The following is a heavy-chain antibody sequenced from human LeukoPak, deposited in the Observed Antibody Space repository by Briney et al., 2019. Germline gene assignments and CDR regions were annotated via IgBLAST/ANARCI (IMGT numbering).Heavy chain of an antibody. CDR1: GYSISSGYY. Sequence: PSETLSLTCAVSGYSISSGYYWGWIRQPPGKGLEWIGSIHHSGSTYYNPSLKSRVTISVDMSKNQFSLKLSSVTAADTAVYYCARLVPAAISRIGYRGQGALVTVSS. J-gene: IGHJ4*02. CDR2: IHHSGST. V-gene: IGHV4-38-2*01. D-gene: IGHD2-2*01. CDR3: ARLVPAAISRIGY.